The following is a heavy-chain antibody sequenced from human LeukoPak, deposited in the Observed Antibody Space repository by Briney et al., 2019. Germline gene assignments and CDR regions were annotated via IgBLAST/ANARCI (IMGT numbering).Heavy chain of an antibody. CDR3: ARAPGGGYEWRAFDP. Sequence: SETLSLTCTVSGDSIISRSFYWGWIRQPPGKGLEFIGSISYSGSTNYSPSLKSRVTISVDTSTNQYSLSLNSVTAADTAIYYCARAPGGGYEWRAFDPWGQGTLVTVSS. CDR2: ISYSGST. J-gene: IGHJ5*02. V-gene: IGHV4-39*01. CDR1: GDSIISRSFY. D-gene: IGHD5-12*01.